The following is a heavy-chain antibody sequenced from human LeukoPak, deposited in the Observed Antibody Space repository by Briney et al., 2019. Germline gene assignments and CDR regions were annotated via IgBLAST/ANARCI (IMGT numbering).Heavy chain of an antibody. CDR1: GYSISIGYY. J-gene: IGHJ4*02. CDR2: IYHSGST. Sequence: SETLSLTCTVSGYSISIGYYWGWIRQPPGKGLEWIGSIYHSGSTYYNPSLKSRVTLSVDKSKNQFSLKLSSVTAADTAVYYCARDVYSYYFDYWGQGTLVTVSS. V-gene: IGHV4-38-2*02. D-gene: IGHD2-15*01. CDR3: ARDVYSYYFDY.